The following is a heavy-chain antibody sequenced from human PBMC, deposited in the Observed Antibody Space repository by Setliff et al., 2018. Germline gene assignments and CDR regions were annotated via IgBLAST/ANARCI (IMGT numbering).Heavy chain of an antibody. CDR3: AKDVGLGSGYYYYTDV. Sequence: PGGSLRLSCAASGFYFSDHAMHWVRQAPGKGLEWVAVISYGRGKEYYGDSVKGRFTISRDNVKNTLYLQMSSLRVEDTAVYYCAKDVGLGSGYYYYTDVWGKGTTVTVSS. V-gene: IGHV3-30*18. CDR1: GFYFSDHA. J-gene: IGHJ6*03. CDR2: ISYGRGKE. D-gene: IGHD3-10*02.